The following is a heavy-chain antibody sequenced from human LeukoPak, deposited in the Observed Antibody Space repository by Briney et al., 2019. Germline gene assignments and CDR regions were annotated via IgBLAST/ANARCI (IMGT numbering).Heavy chain of an antibody. CDR1: GGTFISYA. Sequence: SVTVSFKASGGTFISYAISWVRQAPGQGLEWMGGIIPIFGTANYAQKFQGRVTITADKSTSTAYMELSSLRSEDTAVYYCARDAAYGGNPRLFDYWGQGTLVSVSS. CDR2: IIPIFGTA. J-gene: IGHJ4*02. CDR3: ARDAAYGGNPRLFDY. V-gene: IGHV1-69*06. D-gene: IGHD4-23*01.